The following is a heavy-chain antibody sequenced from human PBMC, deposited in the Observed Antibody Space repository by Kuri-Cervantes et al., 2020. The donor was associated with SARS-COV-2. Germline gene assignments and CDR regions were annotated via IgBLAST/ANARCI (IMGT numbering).Heavy chain of an antibody. CDR2: INPNSGGT. J-gene: IGHJ3*02. D-gene: IGHD3-16*02. Sequence: ASVKVSFKASGYTFTDYYMHWVRQAPGQGLEWMGWINPNSGGTNSAQKFQGWVIMTRGTSISTAYMELSRLRSDDTAVYYCARGPSWSYIWGTYRGAWNTFDIWGQGTMVTVSS. CDR3: ARGPSWSYIWGTYRGAWNTFDI. CDR1: GYTFTDYY. V-gene: IGHV1-2*04.